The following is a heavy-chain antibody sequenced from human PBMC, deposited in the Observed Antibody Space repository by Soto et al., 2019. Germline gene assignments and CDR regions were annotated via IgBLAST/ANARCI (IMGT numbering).Heavy chain of an antibody. D-gene: IGHD6-13*01. Sequence: QPGGSLRLSCAASGFTFGSYAMHWVRQAPGEGLEWVTLISYDRSNTYHADSVKGRFTISRDNSKNTLYLQMNSLRAEDTAVYYCARGGLAAAGTWVVGMDVWGQGTTVTV. CDR1: GFTFGSYA. J-gene: IGHJ6*02. CDR3: ARGGLAAAGTWVVGMDV. V-gene: IGHV3-30-3*01. CDR2: ISYDRSNT.